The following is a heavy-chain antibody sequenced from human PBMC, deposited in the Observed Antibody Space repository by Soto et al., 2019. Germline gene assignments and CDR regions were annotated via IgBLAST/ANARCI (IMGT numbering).Heavy chain of an antibody. V-gene: IGHV3-23*01. D-gene: IGHD5-12*01. Sequence: GGSLRLSCAASGFTFSSYAMSWVRQAPGKGLEWVSGISGSGASTYYADSVKGRFTISRDNSKNTLYMQMNSLRGEDTAVYYCAKDLYRGYGGIDYWGQGTLVTVSS. CDR2: ISGSGAST. CDR1: GFTFSSYA. CDR3: AKDLYRGYGGIDY. J-gene: IGHJ4*02.